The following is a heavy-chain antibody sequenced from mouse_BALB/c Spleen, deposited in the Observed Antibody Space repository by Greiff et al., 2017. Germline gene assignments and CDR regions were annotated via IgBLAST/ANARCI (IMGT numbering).Heavy chain of an antibody. CDR1: GFTFSDYY. D-gene: IGHD1-2*01. CDR3: ARANYYGYGFAY. J-gene: IGHJ3*01. CDR2: ISDGGSYT. Sequence: EVQRVESGGGLVKPGGSLKLSCAASGFTFSDYYMYWVRQTPEKRLEWVATISDGGSYTYYPDSVKGRFTISRDNAKNNLYLQMSSLKSEDTAMYYCARANYYGYGFAYWGQGTLVTVSA. V-gene: IGHV5-4*02.